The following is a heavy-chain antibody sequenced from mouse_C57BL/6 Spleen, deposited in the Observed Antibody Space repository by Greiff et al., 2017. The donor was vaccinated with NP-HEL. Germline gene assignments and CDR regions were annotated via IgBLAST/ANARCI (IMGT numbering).Heavy chain of an antibody. CDR2: IDPSDSYT. V-gene: IGHV1-50*01. CDR3: ARNYYGSSYPFAY. D-gene: IGHD1-1*01. Sequence: QVQLQQPGAELVKPGASVKLSCKASGYTFTSYWMQWVKQRPGQGLEWIGEIDPSDSYTNYNQKFKGKATLTVDPSSSTAYMQLSSLTSEDSAVYYCARNYYGSSYPFAYWGQGTLVTVSA. CDR1: GYTFTSYW. J-gene: IGHJ3*01.